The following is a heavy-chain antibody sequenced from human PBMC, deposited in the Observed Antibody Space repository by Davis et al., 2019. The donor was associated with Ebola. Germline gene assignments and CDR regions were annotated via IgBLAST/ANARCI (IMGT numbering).Heavy chain of an antibody. D-gene: IGHD3-22*01. CDR2: INPSGGST. V-gene: IGHV1-46*01. J-gene: IGHJ5*02. CDR1: GYTFTSYY. CDR3: ARGSEWLLRIVGWFDP. Sequence: ASVKVSCKASGYTFTSYYMHWVRQAPGQGLEWMGIINPSGGSTGYAQKFQGRVTMTRDTSISTAYMELSSLRSEDTAVYYCARGSEWLLRIVGWFDPWGQGTLVTVSS.